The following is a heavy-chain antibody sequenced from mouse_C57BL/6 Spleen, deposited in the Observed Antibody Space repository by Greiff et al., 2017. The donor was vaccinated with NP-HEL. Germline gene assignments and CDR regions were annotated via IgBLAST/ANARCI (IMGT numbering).Heavy chain of an antibody. CDR2: ISYSGST. CDR3: ARGWEYYGSSPLGFAY. D-gene: IGHD1-1*01. CDR1: GYSITSGYD. Sequence: EVKLVESGPGMVKPSQSLSLTCTVTGYSITSGYDWHWIRHFPGNKLEWMGYISYSGSTNYNPSLKSRISITHDTSKNHFFLKLNSVTTEDTATYYCARGWEYYGSSPLGFAYWGQGTLVTVSA. J-gene: IGHJ3*01. V-gene: IGHV3-1*01.